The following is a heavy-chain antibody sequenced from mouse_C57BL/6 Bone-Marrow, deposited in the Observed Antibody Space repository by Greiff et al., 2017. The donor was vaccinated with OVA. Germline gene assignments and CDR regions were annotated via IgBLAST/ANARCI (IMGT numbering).Heavy chain of an antibody. CDR1: GYTFTSYC. CDR3: ARDESYNGIQSYFYD. D-gene: IGHD2-1*01. J-gene: IGHJ2*01. V-gene: IGHV1-64*01. Sequence: VQLHQPGAELVKPGASVKLSCKASGYTFTSYCMNWVKQRPGQGLEWIGMIPPNSGSTKYNEKFKSKATLTVDKSSSTAYMQPSSLTSDDSTVYYSARDESYNGIQSYFYDWGKGTTLTVSS. CDR2: IPPNSGST.